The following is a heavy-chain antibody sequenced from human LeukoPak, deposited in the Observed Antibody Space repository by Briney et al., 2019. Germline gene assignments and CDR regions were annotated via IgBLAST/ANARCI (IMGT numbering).Heavy chain of an antibody. J-gene: IGHJ4*02. CDR2: ISSSSSYI. CDR3: ARGLGELLSDLDY. V-gene: IGHV3-21*01. D-gene: IGHD3-10*01. CDR1: GFTFSSYS. Sequence: PGGSLRLSCAASGFTFSSYSMNWVRQAPGKGLEWVSSISSSSSYIYYADSVKGRFTISRDNAKNSLYLQMNSLRAEDTAVYYCARGLGELLSDLDYWGQGTLVTVSP.